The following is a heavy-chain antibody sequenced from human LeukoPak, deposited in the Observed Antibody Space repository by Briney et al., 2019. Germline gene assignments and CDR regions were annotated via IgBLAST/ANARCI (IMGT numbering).Heavy chain of an antibody. CDR2: VYSGGST. CDR1: GFTVSSNY. J-gene: IGHJ4*02. V-gene: IGHV3-66*01. CDR3: ARDPGGNWGY. Sequence: GVSLTLSCAASGFTVSSNYMSWVRQAPGKGLEWVSVVYSGGSTYYADSVKGRITISRDNSKSTQYLQMNSLRAEDTGVYYCARDPGGNWGYWGQGTLVTVSS. D-gene: IGHD7-27*01.